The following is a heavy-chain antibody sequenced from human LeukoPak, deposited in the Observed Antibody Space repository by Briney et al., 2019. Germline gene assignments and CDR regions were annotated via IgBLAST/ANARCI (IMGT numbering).Heavy chain of an antibody. CDR2: IYYSGST. V-gene: IGHV4-30-4*01. J-gene: IGHJ6*02. Sequence: SETLSPTCTVSGGSISSGDYYWSRVRQPPGKGLEWIGYIYYSGSTYYNPSLKSRVTISVDTSKNQFSLKLSSVTAADTAVYYCAREGSGYCSSTSCPYYGMDVWGQETTVTVSS. CDR3: AREGSGYCSSTSCPYYGMDV. CDR1: GGSISSGDYY. D-gene: IGHD2-2*01.